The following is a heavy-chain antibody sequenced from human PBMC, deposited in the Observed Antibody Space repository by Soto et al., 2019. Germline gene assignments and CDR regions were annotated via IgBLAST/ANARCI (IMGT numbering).Heavy chain of an antibody. D-gene: IGHD2-2*01. Sequence: GGSLRLSCAASRFTFSSYAIHWVRRAPGKGLEWVSYISTSGSTVYYADSVKGRFTISRDNTRNSLYLQMNSLRDEDTALYYCVRYCSTTLCNGVATRTFDYWGQGTLVTVSS. J-gene: IGHJ4*02. V-gene: IGHV3-48*03. CDR1: RFTFSSYA. CDR3: VRYCSTTLCNGVATRTFDY. CDR2: ISTSGSTV.